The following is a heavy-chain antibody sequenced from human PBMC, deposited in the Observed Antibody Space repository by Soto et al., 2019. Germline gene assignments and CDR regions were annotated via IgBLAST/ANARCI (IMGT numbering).Heavy chain of an antibody. CDR2: IRSKGNNYAT. CDR3: RRQATDFWSGKPQYYMDV. V-gene: IGHV3-73*01. D-gene: IGHD3-3*01. CDR1: GFTFSGSA. J-gene: IGHJ6*03. Sequence: EVQLVESGGGLVQPGGSLKLSCAASGFTFSGSAMHWVRQASGKGLEWVGRIRSKGNNYATVYGASLKGSFTISRDDAKNTAYLQKNSLNTEDTAVYYCRRQATDFWSGKPQYYMDVWGKGTTVTVSS.